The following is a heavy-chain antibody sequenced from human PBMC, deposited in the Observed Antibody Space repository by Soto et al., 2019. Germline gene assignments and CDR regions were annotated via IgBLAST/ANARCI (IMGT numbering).Heavy chain of an antibody. CDR3: ARDIYYYDTSRAFDI. V-gene: IGHV4-61*01. D-gene: IGHD3-22*01. CDR1: GGSVSSGNYY. J-gene: IGHJ3*02. Sequence: SETLSLTCTVSGGSVSSGNYYWSWIRHPPGKGLEWIGFIYYTGSTSYNPSLKSRVTISMDTSKNQFSLKLTSVTAADTAVYYCARDIYYYDTSRAFDIWGQGTMVTVSS. CDR2: IYYTGST.